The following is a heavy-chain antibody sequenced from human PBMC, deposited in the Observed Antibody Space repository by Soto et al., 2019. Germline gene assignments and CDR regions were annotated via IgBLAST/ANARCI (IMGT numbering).Heavy chain of an antibody. D-gene: IGHD2-2*01. J-gene: IGHJ4*02. CDR1: GFTFSSYW. CDR3: VCFECGSTAGANPMEANGY. Sequence: VQLVASGGGLVQPGGSLRLSCAASGFTFSSYWMHWVRQGPGKGLVWVSRVNSDESTTSYADSVKGRFTISRDNDKNNLYRQNSSLRVEDTAIYKRVCFECGSTAGANPMEANGYWGQGNMVTV. V-gene: IGHV3-74*01. CDR2: VNSDESTT.